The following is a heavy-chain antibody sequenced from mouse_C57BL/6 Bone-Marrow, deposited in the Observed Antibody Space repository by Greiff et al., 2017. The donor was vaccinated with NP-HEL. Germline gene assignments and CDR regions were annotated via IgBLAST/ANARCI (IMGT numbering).Heavy chain of an antibody. V-gene: IGHV2-9-1*01. CDR2: IWTGGGT. J-gene: IGHJ4*01. Sequence: QVQLQQSGPGLVAPSQSLSITCTVSGFSLTSYAISWVRQPPGQGLEWLGVIWTGGGTNYNSALKSRLSISKDNSTSQVFLKMNSLQTDDTARDYCAGSSYDYAMDYWGQGTSVTVSS. CDR1: GFSLTSYA. D-gene: IGHD1-1*01. CDR3: AGSSYDYAMDY.